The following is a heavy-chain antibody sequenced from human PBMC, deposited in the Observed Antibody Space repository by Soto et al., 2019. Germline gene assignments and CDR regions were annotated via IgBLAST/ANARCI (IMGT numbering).Heavy chain of an antibody. Sequence: SETLSLTCTASGGSISPYYWSWIRQPPGEGMEWLGYVYHTGYTNYNPSLTSRLSISLDTSKNQFSLSLSSVTDADTAVYYCARWARGFGELFTWFDPWGQGTLVTVSS. CDR3: ARWARGFGELFTWFDP. CDR1: GGSISPYY. D-gene: IGHD3-10*01. CDR2: VYHTGYT. J-gene: IGHJ5*02. V-gene: IGHV4-4*09.